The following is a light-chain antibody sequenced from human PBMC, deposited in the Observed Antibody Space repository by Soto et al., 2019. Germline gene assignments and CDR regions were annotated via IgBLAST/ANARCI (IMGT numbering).Light chain of an antibody. CDR2: RTF. J-gene: IGLJ1*01. CDR1: ASNIGSKA. V-gene: IGLV1-44*01. Sequence: QSVLTQYPSASGTPGQRVTISCSGSASNIGSKAVNWYQQFPGTAPKLIIYRTFERPSGVPARFYGSKSGTSASLAINGLQSEDEADYYCAAWDDRVDEYVFGTGTKVTVL. CDR3: AAWDDRVDEYV.